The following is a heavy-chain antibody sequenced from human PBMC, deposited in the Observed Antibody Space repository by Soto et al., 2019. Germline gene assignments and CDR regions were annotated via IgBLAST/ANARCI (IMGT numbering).Heavy chain of an antibody. CDR2: IYYSGST. V-gene: IGHV4-31*02. Sequence: SETLSLTCTVSGGSISSGGYYWSWIRQHPGKGLEWIGYIYYSGSTYYNPSLKSRVTISVDTSKNQFSLKLSSVTAADTAVYYCARDPYDSSGKDHFDKWGQGTLVTVSS. J-gene: IGHJ4*02. CDR1: GGSISSGGYY. D-gene: IGHD3-22*01. CDR3: ARDPYDSSGKDHFDK.